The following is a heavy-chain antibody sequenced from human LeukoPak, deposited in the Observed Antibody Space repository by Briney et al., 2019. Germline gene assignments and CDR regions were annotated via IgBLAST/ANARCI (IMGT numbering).Heavy chain of an antibody. CDR1: GYTFTSYG. CDR2: ISAYSGNT. Sequence: ASVKVSCTASGYTFTSYGISWVRQAPGQGLEWMGWISAYSGNTNYAQKLQGRVTMTTDTSTSTAYMELRSLRSDDTAVYYCARGAAAGTGVVTNYWGQGTLVTVSS. D-gene: IGHD6-13*01. J-gene: IGHJ4*02. CDR3: ARGAAAGTGVVTNY. V-gene: IGHV1-18*01.